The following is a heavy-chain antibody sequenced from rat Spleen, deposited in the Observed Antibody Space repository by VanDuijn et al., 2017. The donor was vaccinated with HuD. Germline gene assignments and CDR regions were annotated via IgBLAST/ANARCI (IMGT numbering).Heavy chain of an antibody. D-gene: IGHD1-7*01. V-gene: IGHV2-72*01. CDR2: IWTGGGT. J-gene: IGHJ2*01. CDR1: GFSLSSYH. CDR3: ARPHSYYGYKSYYFDY. Sequence: QVQLKESGPGLVQPSQTLSLTCTVSGFSLSSYHVSWIRQPPGKSLVWMGTIWTGGGTNYYSAVQSRLSISRDTSKSQVFLKMNSPQPEDTGTYYCARPHSYYGYKSYYFDYWGQGVMVTVSS.